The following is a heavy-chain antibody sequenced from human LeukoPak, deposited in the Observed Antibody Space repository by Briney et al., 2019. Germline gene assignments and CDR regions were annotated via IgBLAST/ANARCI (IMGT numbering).Heavy chain of an antibody. D-gene: IGHD3-10*01. CDR1: GFTFSSYA. CDR2: ISGSGGST. V-gene: IGHV3-23*01. Sequence: GGSLRLSCAASGFTFSSYAMSWVRQAPGKGLEWVSAISGSGGSTYYADSVKGRFTISRDNSKNTLYLQMNSLRAEDAAVYYCAKGPGVMVRGVSGPYGMDVWGQGTTVTVSS. J-gene: IGHJ6*02. CDR3: AKGPGVMVRGVSGPYGMDV.